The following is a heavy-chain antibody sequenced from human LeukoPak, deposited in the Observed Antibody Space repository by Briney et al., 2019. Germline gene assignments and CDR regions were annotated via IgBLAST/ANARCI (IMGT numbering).Heavy chain of an antibody. D-gene: IGHD2-15*01. CDR1: GFTFSSYS. J-gene: IGHJ6*02. Sequence: GGSLRLPCAASGFTFSSYSMNWVRQAPGKGLEWVSSISSSSSYIYYADSVKGRITISRDNAKNSLYLQMNSLRAEDTAVYYCARELVVAYYYYGTDVWGQGTTVTVSS. CDR2: ISSSSSYI. V-gene: IGHV3-21*01. CDR3: ARELVVAYYYYGTDV.